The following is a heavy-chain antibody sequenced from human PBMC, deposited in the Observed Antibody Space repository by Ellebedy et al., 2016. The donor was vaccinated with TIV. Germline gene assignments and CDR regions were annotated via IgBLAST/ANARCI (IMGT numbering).Heavy chain of an antibody. J-gene: IGHJ4*02. CDR1: GFTFNSYW. D-gene: IGHD5-12*01. CDR3: ARRNPSGYDPFFDY. V-gene: IGHV3-74*01. Sequence: HTGGSLRLSCAASGFTFNSYWMVWVRQAPGKGLVWVSHINVDGSTTTYADSVEGRFTISRDNAKNTLYLHVSSLRVEDTAVYFCARRNPSGYDPFFDYWGQGTLVAVSS. CDR2: INVDGSTT.